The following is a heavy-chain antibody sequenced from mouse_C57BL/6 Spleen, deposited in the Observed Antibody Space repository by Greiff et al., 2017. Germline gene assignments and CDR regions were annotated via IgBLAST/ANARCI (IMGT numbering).Heavy chain of an antibody. Sequence: QVQLQQSGAELVKPGASVKISCKASGYAFSSYWMNWVKQRPGKGLEWIGQIYPGDGDTNYNGKFKGKATLTADKSSSTAYMQLSSLTSEDSAVYFCARLPYDYYVDYWGQGTTLTVSS. CDR2: IYPGDGDT. V-gene: IGHV1-80*01. CDR3: ARLPYDYYVDY. D-gene: IGHD2-4*01. J-gene: IGHJ2*01. CDR1: GYAFSSYW.